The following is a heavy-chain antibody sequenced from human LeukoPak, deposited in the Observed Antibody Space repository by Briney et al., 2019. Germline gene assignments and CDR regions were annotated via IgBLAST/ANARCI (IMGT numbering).Heavy chain of an antibody. CDR3: AGGYYDFWSGSDY. CDR1: GFTFSSYA. CDR2: ISGSGGST. V-gene: IGHV3-23*01. J-gene: IGHJ4*02. Sequence: PGGSLRLSCAASGFTFSSYAMSWVRQAPGNGLEWVSAISGSGGSTYYADSVKGRFTISRDNSKNTLYLQMNSLRAEDTAVYYCAGGYYDFWSGSDYWGQGTLVTVSS. D-gene: IGHD3-3*01.